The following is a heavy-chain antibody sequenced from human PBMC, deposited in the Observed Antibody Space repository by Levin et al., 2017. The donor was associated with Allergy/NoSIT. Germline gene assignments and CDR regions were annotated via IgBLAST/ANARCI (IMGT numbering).Heavy chain of an antibody. D-gene: IGHD1-26*01. J-gene: IGHJ2*01. CDR1: GGSISSSSYY. Sequence: SETLSLTCTVSGGSISSSSYYWGWIRQPPGKGLEWIGSIYYSGSTYYNPSLKSRVTISVDTSKNQFSLKLSSVTAADTAVYYCARQDPYSGSYPYGYFDLWGRGTLVTVSS. CDR2: IYYSGST. V-gene: IGHV4-39*01. CDR3: ARQDPYSGSYPYGYFDL.